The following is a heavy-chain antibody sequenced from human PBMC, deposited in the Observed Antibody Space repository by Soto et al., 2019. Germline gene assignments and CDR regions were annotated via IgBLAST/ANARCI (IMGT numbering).Heavy chain of an antibody. V-gene: IGHV3-33*01. CDR1: GFTFSSYG. Sequence: GGSLRLSCAASGFTFSSYGMHWVRQAPGKGLEWVAVIWYDGSNKYYADSVKGRFTISRDNSKNTLYLQMNSLRAEDTAVYYCARDRIMQQLVLDYYYYYGMDVWGQGTTVTVSS. D-gene: IGHD6-13*01. CDR2: IWYDGSNK. CDR3: ARDRIMQQLVLDYYYYYGMDV. J-gene: IGHJ6*02.